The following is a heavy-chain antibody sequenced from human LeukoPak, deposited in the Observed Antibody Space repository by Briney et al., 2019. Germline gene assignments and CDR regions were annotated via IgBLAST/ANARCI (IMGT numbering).Heavy chain of an antibody. J-gene: IGHJ4*02. CDR1: GGSFSGYF. CDR2: INHSGST. CDR3: ARPPRTGIVIVPAATDYFDY. Sequence: PSETLSLTCAVYGGSFSGYFWSWIRQPPGKGLEWIGEINHSGSTNYNPSLKSRVTISIDTSKNQFSLKLSSVTAADTAVYYCARPPRTGIVIVPAATDYFDYWGQGTLVTVSS. D-gene: IGHD2-2*01. V-gene: IGHV4-34*01.